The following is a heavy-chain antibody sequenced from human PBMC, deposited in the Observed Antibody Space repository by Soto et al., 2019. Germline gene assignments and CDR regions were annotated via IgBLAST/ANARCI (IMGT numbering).Heavy chain of an antibody. CDR2: ISAYNGNT. Sequence: ASVKVSCKASAFTFTSYGISWVRQAPGQGLEWMGWISAYNGNTNYAQKLQGRVTMTTDTSTSTAYMELSSLTSDDTAVYYCARFMVRGVIGPWGQGTPVTVSS. V-gene: IGHV1-18*01. J-gene: IGHJ5*02. CDR3: ARFMVRGVIGP. D-gene: IGHD3-10*01. CDR1: AFTFTSYG.